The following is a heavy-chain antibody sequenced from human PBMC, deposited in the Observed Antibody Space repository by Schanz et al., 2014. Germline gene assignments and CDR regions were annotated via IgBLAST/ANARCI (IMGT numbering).Heavy chain of an antibody. CDR3: AREGERKGMLPYYFDY. V-gene: IGHV3-48*02. Sequence: EVQLVESGGGLVKPGESLRLSCAASGFTFRTYLMNWVRQAPGKGLEWVSFISSSSSTIYYADSVKGRFTISRDNAKNSLYLQMNSLRDEDTAVYYCAREGERKGMLPYYFDYWGQGALXTVSS. CDR2: ISSSSSTI. CDR1: GFTFRTYL. D-gene: IGHD3-10*01. J-gene: IGHJ4*02.